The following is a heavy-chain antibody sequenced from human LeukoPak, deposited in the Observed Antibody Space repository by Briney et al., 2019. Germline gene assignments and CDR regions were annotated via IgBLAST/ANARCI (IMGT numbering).Heavy chain of an antibody. CDR3: ARDPMFRGIIGGYFDY. Sequence: GGSLRLSCAASGFTFSSYWMTWVRQAPGKGLEWVAVIWYDASNKYYADSVKGRFTISRDNSKNTLYLQMNSLRAEDTAVYYCARDPMFRGIIGGYFDYWGQGTLVTVSS. D-gene: IGHD3-10*01. CDR1: GFTFSSYW. CDR2: IWYDASNK. J-gene: IGHJ4*02. V-gene: IGHV3-33*08.